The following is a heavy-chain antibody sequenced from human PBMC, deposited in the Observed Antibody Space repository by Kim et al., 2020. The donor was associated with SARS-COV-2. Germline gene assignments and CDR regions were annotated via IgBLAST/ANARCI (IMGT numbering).Heavy chain of an antibody. D-gene: IGHD2-21*01. Sequence: YYADSAKRRVTISRDHSKNTLYLPMNSLRAEDTAVYYCAFGYGGNYYFDYWGQGTLVTVSS. J-gene: IGHJ4*02. CDR3: AFGYGGNYYFDY. V-gene: IGHV3-53*01.